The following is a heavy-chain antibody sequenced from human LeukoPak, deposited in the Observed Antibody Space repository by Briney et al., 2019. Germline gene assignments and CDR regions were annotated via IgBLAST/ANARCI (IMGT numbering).Heavy chain of an antibody. CDR1: GGSISSYY. J-gene: IGHJ5*02. Sequence: SETLSLTCTVSGGSISSYYWSWIRQPPGKGLEWIGYIYYSGSTNYNPSLKSRVTISVDTSKNQFSLKLSSVTAADTAVYYCARGGYYDSSGYSSPLYNWFDPWGQGTLVTVSS. V-gene: IGHV4-59*01. D-gene: IGHD3-22*01. CDR2: IYYSGST. CDR3: ARGGYYDSSGYSSPLYNWFDP.